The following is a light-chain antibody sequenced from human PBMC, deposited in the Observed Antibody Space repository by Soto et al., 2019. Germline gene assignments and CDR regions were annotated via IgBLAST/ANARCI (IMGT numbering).Light chain of an antibody. J-gene: IGLJ1*01. Sequence: QSVLTQPASVSGSPGKSITISCTGSNSDVGTYDYVSWYQQHPGKTPKLIIYDVTNRPSGVSSRFSGSNSGHTASLTISGLQPEDEADYYCLSYINYNTYVFGTGTKVTVL. V-gene: IGLV2-14*01. CDR1: NSDVGTYDY. CDR3: LSYINYNTYV. CDR2: DVT.